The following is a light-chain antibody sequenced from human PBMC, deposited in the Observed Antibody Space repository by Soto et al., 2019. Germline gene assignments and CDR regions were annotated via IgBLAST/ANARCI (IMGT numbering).Light chain of an antibody. V-gene: IGKV3-20*01. Sequence: EIVLTQSPGTLSLSPGERATLSCRASQSVNSNYLAWYQQKPGQAPRLLIYGASRRATGIPVRFSGSGSGTDFTLTISRLEPEDFAVFYCHQYSNLWTFGQGTKVEIK. CDR2: GAS. J-gene: IGKJ1*01. CDR1: QSVNSNY. CDR3: HQYSNLWT.